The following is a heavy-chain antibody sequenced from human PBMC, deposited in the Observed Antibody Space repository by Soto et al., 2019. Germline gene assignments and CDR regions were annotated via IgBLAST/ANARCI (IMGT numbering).Heavy chain of an antibody. D-gene: IGHD6-13*01. CDR3: ARVEAQQQLGNWFDP. CDR2: IHDSGNT. V-gene: IGHV4-59*01. CDR1: GGSMTNYF. Sequence: KSSETLSLTCNVSGGSMTNYFWSWIRQPPGKGLEWIGYIHDSGNTNYNPSLKSRVFISVDTSRNQFSLKLSSVTAADTAVYYCARVEAQQQLGNWFDPWGQGTLVTVSS. J-gene: IGHJ5*02.